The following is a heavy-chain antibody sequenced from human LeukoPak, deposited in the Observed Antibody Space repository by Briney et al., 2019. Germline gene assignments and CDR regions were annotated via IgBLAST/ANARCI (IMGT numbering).Heavy chain of an antibody. J-gene: IGHJ6*03. V-gene: IGHV3-30-3*01. CDR1: GFTFSSYA. CDR3: ARDNQGSYYYMDV. CDR2: ISYDGSNK. Sequence: GGSLRLSCAASGFTFSSYAMHWVRRAPGKGLEWVAVISYDGSNKYYADSVKGRFTISRDNSKNTLYLQMNSLRAEDTAVYYCARDNQGSYYYMDVWGKGTTVTVSS. D-gene: IGHD6-6*01.